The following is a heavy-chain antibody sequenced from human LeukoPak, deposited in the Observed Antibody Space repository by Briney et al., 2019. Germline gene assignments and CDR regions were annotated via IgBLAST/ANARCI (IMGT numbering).Heavy chain of an antibody. CDR1: GFTFSSYA. J-gene: IGHJ1*01. CDR3: ATDLHQPPIPH. Sequence: GGSLRLSCAASGFTFSSYAMSWVRQAPGKGLVWVSRIDTIGSVTAYADSVKGRFTISRDNAKKILYLQMDSLRVEDTAVYYCATDLHQPPIPHWGQGTLVTVSS. CDR2: IDTIGSVT. D-gene: IGHD2-2*01. V-gene: IGHV3-74*01.